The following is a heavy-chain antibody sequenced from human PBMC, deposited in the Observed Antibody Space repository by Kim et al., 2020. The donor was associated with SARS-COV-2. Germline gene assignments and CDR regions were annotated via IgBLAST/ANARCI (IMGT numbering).Heavy chain of an antibody. CDR1: GYTFTSYA. Sequence: ASVKVSCKASGYTFTSYAMHWVRQAPGQRLEWMGWINAGNGNTKYSQKFQGRVTITRDTSASTAYMELSSLRSEDTAVYYCARDQVDIVVVPAESSDAFDIWGQGTMVTVSS. V-gene: IGHV1-3*01. J-gene: IGHJ3*02. CDR3: ARDQVDIVVVPAESSDAFDI. D-gene: IGHD2-2*03. CDR2: INAGNGNT.